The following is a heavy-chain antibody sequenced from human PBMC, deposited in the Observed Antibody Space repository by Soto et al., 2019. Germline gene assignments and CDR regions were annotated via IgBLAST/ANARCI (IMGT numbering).Heavy chain of an antibody. CDR1: GGSISSYY. D-gene: IGHD5-12*01. Sequence: SETLSLTCTVSGGSISSYYWSRIRQPAGKGLEWIGRIYTSGSTNYNPSLKSRVAMSVDTSKNQFSLKLSSVTAADTAVYYCARGIVATKYYFDYWGQGTLVTVSS. J-gene: IGHJ4*02. V-gene: IGHV4-4*07. CDR2: IYTSGST. CDR3: ARGIVATKYYFDY.